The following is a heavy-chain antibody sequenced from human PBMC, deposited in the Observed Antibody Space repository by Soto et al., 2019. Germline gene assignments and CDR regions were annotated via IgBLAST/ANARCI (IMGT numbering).Heavy chain of an antibody. CDR3: ARDLGVALATLTLDY. D-gene: IGHD2-15*01. V-gene: IGHV3-21*01. CDR2: ITTSSTYR. CDR1: GFSFNQAW. Sequence: PGGSLRLSCAASGFSFNQAWMTWVRQAPGKGLEWVSDITTSSTYRFYADSVKGRFTISRDDAKNSLYLQMNSLRVEDTGIYYCARDLGVALATLTLDYWGHGTLVTVSS. J-gene: IGHJ4*01.